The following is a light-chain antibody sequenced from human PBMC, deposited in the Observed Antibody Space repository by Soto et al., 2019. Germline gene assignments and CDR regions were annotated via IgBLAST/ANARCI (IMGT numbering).Light chain of an antibody. CDR2: ATS. J-gene: IGKJ1*01. CDR3: QQTRTVPPEWT. V-gene: IGKV1-39*01. CDR1: QSIASY. Sequence: DIQMTQSPSSLSASVGDRVTITCRASQSIASYLNWYQQKPGKAPRLLIFATSNLQSGVPSRFSGSGSGTHFTLSISSLQPEDCATYYCQQTRTVPPEWTFGQGTK.